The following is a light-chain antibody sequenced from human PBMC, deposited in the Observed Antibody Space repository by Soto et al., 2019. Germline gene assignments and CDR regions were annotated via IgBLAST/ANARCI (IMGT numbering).Light chain of an antibody. Sequence: DIEFTRSPGTLSLSPGERATLSCSASQSVSSSNLAWYQQKPAQAPRLIIYAASRRAPGIPERFSGSGSGTDFTLTISRLEPEDFAVYYCQQYLTSPKTFGQGTKVDIK. CDR3: QQYLTSPKT. V-gene: IGKV3-20*01. CDR2: AAS. CDR1: QSVSSSN. J-gene: IGKJ1*01.